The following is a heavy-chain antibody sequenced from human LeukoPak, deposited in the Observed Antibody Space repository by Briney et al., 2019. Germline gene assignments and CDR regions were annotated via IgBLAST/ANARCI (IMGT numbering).Heavy chain of an antibody. V-gene: IGHV4-59*08. Sequence: PSETLSLTCTVSGGSISSYYWSWIRQPPGRGLEWIGYIYYSGSTNYNPSLKSRVTISVDTSKNQFSLKLSSVTAADTAVYYCATYCSGGNCYSDDAFDIWGQGTMVTVSS. J-gene: IGHJ3*02. D-gene: IGHD2-15*01. CDR3: ATYCSGGNCYSDDAFDI. CDR2: IYYSGST. CDR1: GGSISSYY.